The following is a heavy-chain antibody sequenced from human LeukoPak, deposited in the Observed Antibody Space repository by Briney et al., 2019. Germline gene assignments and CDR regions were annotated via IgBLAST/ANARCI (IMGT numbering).Heavy chain of an antibody. CDR3: AREGTADYYGSGSYYDY. D-gene: IGHD3-10*01. V-gene: IGHV3-48*01. CDR2: ISSSSSTI. J-gene: IGHJ4*02. CDR1: GFTFSSYS. Sequence: PGGSLRLSCAASGFTFSSYSMNWVRQAPGKGLEWVSYISSSSSTIYYADSVKGRFTISRDNAKNSLYLQMNSLRAEDTAVYYCAREGTADYYGSGSYYDYWGQGTLVTVSS.